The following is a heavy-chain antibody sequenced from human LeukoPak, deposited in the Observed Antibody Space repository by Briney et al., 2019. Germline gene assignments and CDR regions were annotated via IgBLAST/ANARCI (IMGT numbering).Heavy chain of an antibody. CDR3: ARHVVDSGSYYLDY. V-gene: IGHV4-61*05. CDR1: GGSISSSSYY. CDR2: IFSTGNA. J-gene: IGHJ4*02. D-gene: IGHD1-26*01. Sequence: SETLSLTCTVSGGSISSSSYYWSWIRQPPGKGLEWIGYIFSTGNANYNPSLKSRVAISVDTSKDQFSLRLSSVTAADTAVYYCARHVVDSGSYYLDYWGQGTLVTVSS.